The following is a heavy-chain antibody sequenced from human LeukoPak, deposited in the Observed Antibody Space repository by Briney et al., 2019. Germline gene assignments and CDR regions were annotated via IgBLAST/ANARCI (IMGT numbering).Heavy chain of an antibody. D-gene: IGHD6-19*01. J-gene: IGHJ4*02. Sequence: GASVKVSCKASGYIFTSYDMHWVRQAPGQGLEWMGIINPSGGSTSYAQKFQGRVTMTRDTSTSTVYMELSSLRSEDTAVYYCAREDPLAVAKNHFDYWGQGTLDTVPS. CDR3: AREDPLAVAKNHFDY. CDR1: GYIFTSYD. CDR2: INPSGGST. V-gene: IGHV1-46*01.